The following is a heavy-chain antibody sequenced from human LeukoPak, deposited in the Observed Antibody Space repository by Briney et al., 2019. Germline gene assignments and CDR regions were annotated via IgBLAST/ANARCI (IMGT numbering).Heavy chain of an antibody. D-gene: IGHD1-1*01. J-gene: IGHJ6*04. V-gene: IGHV3-30*02. Sequence: GGSLRLSCAASGFTFSNYGLQWVRQAPGKGLEWVAFIRYDGSDQYYADSVKGRFTISRDNSKNTVYLQMNRLRAEDTAVYYCARERQLERLAFGKEGSAFDYWGKGTTVTVSS. CDR1: GFTFSNYG. CDR3: ARERQLERLAFGKEGSAFDY. CDR2: IRYDGSDQ.